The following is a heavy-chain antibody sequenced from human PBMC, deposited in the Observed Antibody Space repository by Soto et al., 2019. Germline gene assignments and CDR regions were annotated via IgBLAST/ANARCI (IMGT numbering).Heavy chain of an antibody. CDR2: MYHTGST. D-gene: IGHD3-22*01. CDR3: ARSSRYQYDSSEGNFDY. Sequence: QVQLQESGPGLVKPSGTLSLTCAVSGVSISSNNWWSWVRQPPGKGLEWIGEMYHTGSTNYNPSLKSRVTRSVDKPTTHFSLELNSVTAADTAVYYCARSSRYQYDSSEGNFDYWGQGTLVTVSS. CDR1: GVSISSNNW. J-gene: IGHJ4*02. V-gene: IGHV4-4*02.